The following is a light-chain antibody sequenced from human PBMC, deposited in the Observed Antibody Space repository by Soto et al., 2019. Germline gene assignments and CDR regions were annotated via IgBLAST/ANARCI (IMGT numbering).Light chain of an antibody. CDR3: QQYNNWPPPMYT. CDR1: QSVSSN. Sequence: EMVMTQSPATLSVSPGERATLSCRASQSVSSNLAWYQQKPGQPPRLLIYGASTRATGIPARFSGSGSGTEITLTIGTLQTEDFAVYYCQQYNNWPPPMYTVRQGTKPEIK. CDR2: GAS. V-gene: IGKV3-15*01. J-gene: IGKJ2*01.